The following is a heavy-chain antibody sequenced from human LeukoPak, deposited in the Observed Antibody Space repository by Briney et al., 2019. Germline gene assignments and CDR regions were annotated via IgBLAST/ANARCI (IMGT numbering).Heavy chain of an antibody. J-gene: IGHJ4*02. CDR1: GLTFSSYA. D-gene: IGHD2-21*02. CDR2: ISYDGRNK. V-gene: IGHV3-30-3*01. CDR3: ARDKNFYGSCYFPGDCYSYFDY. Sequence: GRSVRLLCAACGLTFSSYAMLGPRQAPGKGREGVAFISYDGRNKYYADSVKGRFTISRDNSKNTLYLQMNSLRAEDTAVYYCARDKNFYGSCYFPGDCYSYFDYWGQGTLVTVSS.